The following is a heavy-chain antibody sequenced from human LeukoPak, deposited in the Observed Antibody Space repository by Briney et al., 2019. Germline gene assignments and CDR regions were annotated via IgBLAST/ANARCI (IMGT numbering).Heavy chain of an antibody. D-gene: IGHD4-17*01. V-gene: IGHV3-9*03. J-gene: IGHJ4*02. CDR3: AKDAEGDGDYVSDY. CDR1: GFTFDDYA. Sequence: GGSLRLSXAASGFTFDDYAMHWVRQAPGKGLEWVSGISWNSGSIGYADSVKGRFTISRDNAKNSLYLQMNSLRAEDMALYYCAKDAEGDGDYVSDYWGQGTLVTVSS. CDR2: ISWNSGSI.